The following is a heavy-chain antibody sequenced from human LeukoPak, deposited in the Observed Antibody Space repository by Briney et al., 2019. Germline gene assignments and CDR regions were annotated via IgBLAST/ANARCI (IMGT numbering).Heavy chain of an antibody. D-gene: IGHD6-13*01. CDR1: GGSISSYY. CDR2: IYTSGST. V-gene: IGHV4-4*07. Sequence: SETLSLTCTVSGGSISSYYWSWIRQPAGKGLEWIGRIYTSGSTNYNPSLKSRVNMSVDTSKNQFSLKLSSVTAADTAVCYCARVASSSSWVDQPSNWFDPWGQGTLVTVSS. CDR3: ARVASSSSWVDQPSNWFDP. J-gene: IGHJ5*02.